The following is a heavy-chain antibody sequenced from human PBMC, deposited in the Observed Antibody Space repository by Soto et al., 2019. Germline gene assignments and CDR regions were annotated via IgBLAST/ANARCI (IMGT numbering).Heavy chain of an antibody. CDR3: AKSFYCYGMDV. CDR2: ISYDGSNK. Sequence: QVQLVESGGGVVQPGRSLRLSCAASGFTFSSYGMHWVRQAPGKGLEWVAVISYDGSNKYYADSVKGRFTISRDNSKNTLYLQMNSLRAEDTAVYYCAKSFYCYGMDVWGQGTTVTVSS. CDR1: GFTFSSYG. J-gene: IGHJ6*02. V-gene: IGHV3-30*18.